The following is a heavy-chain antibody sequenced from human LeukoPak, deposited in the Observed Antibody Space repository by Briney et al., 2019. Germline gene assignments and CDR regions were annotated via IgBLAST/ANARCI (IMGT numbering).Heavy chain of an antibody. CDR2: IYYSGST. V-gene: IGHV4-39*01. J-gene: IGHJ2*01. CDR1: GGSISSSSYY. Sequence: SETLSLTCTVSGGSISSSSYYWGWIRQPPGKGLEWIGSIYYSGSTYYNPSLKSRVTISVDTSKNQFSLKLSSVTAADTAVYYCARHPVGIVVVPVAIEMRRLWYFDLWGRGTLVTVSS. CDR3: ARHPVGIVVVPVAIEMRRLWYFDL. D-gene: IGHD2-2*03.